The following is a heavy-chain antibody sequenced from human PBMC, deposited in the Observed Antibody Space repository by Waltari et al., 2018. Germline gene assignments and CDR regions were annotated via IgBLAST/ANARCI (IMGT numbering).Heavy chain of an antibody. CDR3: TRAAAGTPGGFDY. CDR2: IYYSGST. J-gene: IGHJ4*02. CDR1: GGSISSSSYY. D-gene: IGHD6-13*01. V-gene: IGHV4-39*07. Sequence: QLQLQESGPGLVKPSETLSLTCTVSGGSISSSSYYWGWIRQPPGKGLEWIGSIYYSGSTYYNPSLKSRVTISVDTSKNQFSLKLSSVTAADTAVYYCTRAAAGTPGGFDYWGQGTLVTVSS.